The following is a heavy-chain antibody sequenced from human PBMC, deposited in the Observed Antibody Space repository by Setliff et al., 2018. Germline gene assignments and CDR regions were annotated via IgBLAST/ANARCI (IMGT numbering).Heavy chain of an antibody. Sequence: LRLSCAASGFTFDDYAMHWVRQAPGKGLEWVSGISWNSGSIGYADSMKGRFTISRDNAKNSLYLQMNSLRAEDTALYYCANGRSSSWYEDAFDIWGQGTMVTVSS. CDR1: GFTFDDYA. J-gene: IGHJ3*02. V-gene: IGHV3-9*01. CDR2: ISWNSGSI. CDR3: ANGRSSSWYEDAFDI. D-gene: IGHD6-13*01.